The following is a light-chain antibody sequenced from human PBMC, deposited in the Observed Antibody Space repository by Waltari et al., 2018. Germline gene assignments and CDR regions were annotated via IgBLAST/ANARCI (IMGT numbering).Light chain of an antibody. CDR1: QDVKNY. CDR3: QQNYAFPRT. V-gene: IGKV1D-8*01. CDR2: TAT. J-gene: IGKJ1*01. Sequence: VIWVTQSPSLLPASTGDTVSITCRTSQDVKNYFAWYRQKPGKAPELLIYTATFLQTGVPSRFSGSGSGTDFTLTITSLQSEDFATYFCQQNYAFPRTFGQGTKVEVK.